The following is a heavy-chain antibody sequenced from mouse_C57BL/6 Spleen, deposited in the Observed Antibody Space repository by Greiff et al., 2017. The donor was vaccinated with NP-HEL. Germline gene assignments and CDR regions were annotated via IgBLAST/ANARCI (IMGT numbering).Heavy chain of an antibody. CDR1: GFSFTSYG. V-gene: IGHV2-4*01. J-gene: IGHJ4*01. CDR3: SICYGSPPYYAMDY. D-gene: IGHD1-1*01. Sequence: QVQLQQSGPGLVQPSQSLSITCTVSGFSFTSYGVHWVRQPPGKGLEWLGVIWSGGSTDYNAAFISRLSISKDNSKSQVFFKMTRLQADDTSIYYCSICYGSPPYYAMDYWGQGTSVTVSS. CDR2: IWSGGST.